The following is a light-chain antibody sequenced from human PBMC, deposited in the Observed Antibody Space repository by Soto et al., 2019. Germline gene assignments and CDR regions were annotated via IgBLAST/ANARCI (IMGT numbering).Light chain of an antibody. CDR3: QQYGDRPRT. V-gene: IGKV3-15*01. CDR1: QYIGSA. J-gene: IGKJ1*01. CDR2: DAS. Sequence: EVVLTQAPATLSVSPGDRATLSCRASQYIGSAVAWYHQRSGQAPRLLIFDASIRVPTTPARFSGSVSGTECTLTLSSLESEDFAVYFCQQYGDRPRTFGQGTKVEI.